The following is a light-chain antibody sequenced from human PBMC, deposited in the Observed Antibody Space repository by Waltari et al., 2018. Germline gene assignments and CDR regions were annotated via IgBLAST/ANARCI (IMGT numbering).Light chain of an antibody. Sequence: QSALTQPASVSGSPGQSISISCTGTSRDLGAYNYVSWYQQHPGKAPRLIIFDVSSRPSGVSSRFSGSKSGNTASLTISGLQGEDEAKYYCASYISYSTLELFGGGTSLTVL. J-gene: IGLJ3*02. CDR2: DVS. CDR3: ASYISYSTLEL. V-gene: IGLV2-14*03. CDR1: SRDLGAYNY.